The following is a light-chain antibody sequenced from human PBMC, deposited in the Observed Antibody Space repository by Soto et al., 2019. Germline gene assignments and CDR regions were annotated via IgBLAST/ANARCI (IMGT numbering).Light chain of an antibody. Sequence: EIVMTQSPATLSVSPGERATLSCRASQSVSNNLAWYQQKPGQAPRLLIYGASTRATGIPARFSGSRSGTEFTLTISSLQSEDFAVYYCQQYNNWAITFGQGTRLEIK. CDR1: QSVSNN. V-gene: IGKV3-15*01. CDR2: GAS. J-gene: IGKJ5*01. CDR3: QQYNNWAIT.